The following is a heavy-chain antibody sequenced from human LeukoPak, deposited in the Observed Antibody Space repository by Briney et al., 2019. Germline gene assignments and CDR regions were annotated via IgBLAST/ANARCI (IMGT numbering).Heavy chain of an antibody. CDR3: TRSVLPAAAWFDP. V-gene: IGHV3-11*04. D-gene: IGHD2-2*01. CDR2: ISSRGTNI. J-gene: IGHJ5*02. Sequence: GGSLRLSCAASGFSFSDNYMTWIRQTPGKGLEWVSYISSRGTNIYYADSVKGRFTISRDNAKNSVYLQMNSLRDEDTAVYYCTRSVLPAAAWFDPWGQGTLVTVSS. CDR1: GFSFSDNY.